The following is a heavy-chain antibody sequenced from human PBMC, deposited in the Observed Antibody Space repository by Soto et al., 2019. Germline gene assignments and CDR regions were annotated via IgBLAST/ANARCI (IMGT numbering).Heavy chain of an antibody. J-gene: IGHJ4*02. CDR1: GFSFSTHY. CDR3: LNGDYY. CDR2: INRDSTVI. D-gene: IGHD3-16*01. V-gene: IGHV3-48*01. Sequence: EEQLVESGGGLVQPGGSLRLSCAASGFSFSTHYMNWVRQTPGKGLEWVSSINRDSTVIKYADSVKGRFTISRDNARNSLSLQMNSLIAEDTAVYYCLNGDYYVGPGTLVNVSS.